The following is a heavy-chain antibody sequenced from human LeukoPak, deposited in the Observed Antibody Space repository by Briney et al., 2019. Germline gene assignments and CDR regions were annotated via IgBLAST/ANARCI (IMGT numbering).Heavy chain of an antibody. CDR2: INPNGGNT. V-gene: IGHV1-46*01. Sequence: ASVKVSCTASGYTFTSYGMGWVRQAPGQGLEWVGLINPNGGNTGYAQRFQGRVTVTTDTSTSTVFMELNSLQSEDTAVYYCARERRAWGEDFWGQGTLVTVSS. D-gene: IGHD3-16*01. CDR3: ARERRAWGEDF. CDR1: GYTFTSYG. J-gene: IGHJ4*02.